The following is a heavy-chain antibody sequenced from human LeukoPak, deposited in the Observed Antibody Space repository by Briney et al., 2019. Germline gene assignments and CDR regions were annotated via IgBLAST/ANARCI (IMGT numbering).Heavy chain of an antibody. V-gene: IGHV4-4*09. Sequence: PSETLSLTCTVSGPTISAFYWAWIRQSPGKGLEWIGYIYTGRTTNYNPSLYSRVTTSVDTSKNQIFLKLRSVTAADTAVYFCARQFNDNGDYLGWFDPWGQGTLVTVSP. J-gene: IGHJ5*02. CDR1: GPTISAFY. CDR2: IYTGRTT. CDR3: ARQFNDNGDYLGWFDP. D-gene: IGHD4-17*01.